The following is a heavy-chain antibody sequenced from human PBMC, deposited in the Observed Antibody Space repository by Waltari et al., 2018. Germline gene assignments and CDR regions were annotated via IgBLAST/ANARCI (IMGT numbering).Heavy chain of an antibody. CDR1: GYTFTGYY. CDR2: INPNSGGT. Sequence: QVQLVQSGAEVTKPGASVKVSCKASGYTFTGYYMHWVRQAPGQGLEWMGWINPNSGGTNYAQKFQGRVTITADESTSTAYMELSSLRSEDTAVYYCARDEYSSSPNAFDIWGQGTMVTVSS. CDR3: ARDEYSSSPNAFDI. J-gene: IGHJ3*02. V-gene: IGHV1-2*02. D-gene: IGHD6-6*01.